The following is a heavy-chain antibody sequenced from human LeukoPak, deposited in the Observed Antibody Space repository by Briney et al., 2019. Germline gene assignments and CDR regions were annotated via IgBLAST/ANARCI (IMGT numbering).Heavy chain of an antibody. CDR3: ARAEDPLFDY. V-gene: IGHV3-74*01. J-gene: IGHJ4*02. CDR1: GFTLSSYW. CDR2: ISSDGSST. Sequence: PGGSLRLSCAASGFTLSSYWMHWFRQAPGKGLVWVSRISSDGSSTTYADSVKGRFTISRDNAKYTLYLQMNSLRAEDTAVYYCARAEDPLFDYWGQGTLVTVSS.